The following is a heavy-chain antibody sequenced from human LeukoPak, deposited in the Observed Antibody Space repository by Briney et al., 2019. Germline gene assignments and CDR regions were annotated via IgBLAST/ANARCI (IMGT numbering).Heavy chain of an antibody. CDR1: GGSFRGYY. D-gene: IGHD5-12*01. J-gene: IGHJ4*02. Sequence: SETLSLTCAVYGGSFRGYYWNWIRQPPGKGLEWIGEINHSGSTNYNPSLKSRVTISVDTSKNQFSLKLSSVTAADTAVYYCARGIMVATLVFDYWGQGTLVTVSS. V-gene: IGHV4-34*01. CDR3: ARGIMVATLVFDY. CDR2: INHSGST.